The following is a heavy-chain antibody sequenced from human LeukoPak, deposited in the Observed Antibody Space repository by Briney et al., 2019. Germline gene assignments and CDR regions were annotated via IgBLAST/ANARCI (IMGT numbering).Heavy chain of an antibody. CDR1: GFNFNTYS. D-gene: IGHD1-26*01. V-gene: IGHV3-21*04. Sequence: GGSLRLSCAASGFNFNTYSMNWVRQAPGKGLEWVSGISSVSTYIYYADSVKGRFTISRDSAKNSLYLQMNSLRVEDTALYHCAREDGSSSTFDYWGQGTLVTVSS. J-gene: IGHJ4*02. CDR2: ISSVSTYI. CDR3: AREDGSSSTFDY.